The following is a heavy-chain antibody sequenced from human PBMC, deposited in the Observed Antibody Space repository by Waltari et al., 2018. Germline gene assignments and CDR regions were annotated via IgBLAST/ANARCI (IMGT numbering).Heavy chain of an antibody. J-gene: IGHJ4*02. CDR1: GCTLSSSW. Sequence: EVQVVESGGGLVQPGGSLRRSCAASGCTLSSSWMTWVRQAPGKGLEWVANIKTDGSETYYVDSVKGRFTISRDNTKNSLYLQMSSLRAEDTAVYYCAIGGVETSWYWRYWGQGTLVTVSS. CDR2: IKTDGSET. D-gene: IGHD6-13*01. V-gene: IGHV3-7*01. CDR3: AIGGVETSWYWRY.